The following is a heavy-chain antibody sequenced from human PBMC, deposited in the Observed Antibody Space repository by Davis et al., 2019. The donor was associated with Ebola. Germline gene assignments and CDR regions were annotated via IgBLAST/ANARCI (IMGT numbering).Heavy chain of an antibody. CDR1: GFKFDEYG. Sequence: SLKISCLASGFKFDEYGMHWVRQSPGKGLEWVSGISWDSATKHYADSVKGRFTISRDNTKNSLYLQMNSLRAEDTAVYYCARDRGITIFGVATYGMDVWGQGTTVTVSS. J-gene: IGHJ6*02. CDR2: ISWDSATK. CDR3: ARDRGITIFGVATYGMDV. V-gene: IGHV3-9*01. D-gene: IGHD3-3*01.